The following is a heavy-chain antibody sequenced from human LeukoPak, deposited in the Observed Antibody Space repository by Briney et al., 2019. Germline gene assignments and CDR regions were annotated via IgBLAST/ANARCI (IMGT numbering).Heavy chain of an antibody. CDR1: GFTFSSYW. CDR3: ARDVRLGAPGRITIFGVVTPPDY. J-gene: IGHJ4*02. D-gene: IGHD3-3*01. V-gene: IGHV3-7*01. CDR2: IKQDGSEK. Sequence: GGSLRLSCAASGFTFSSYWMSWVRQAPGKGLEWVANIKQDGSEKYYVDSVKGRFTISRDNAKNSLYLQMNSLRAEDTAVYYCARDVRLGAPGRITIFGVVTPPDYWGQGTLVTVSS.